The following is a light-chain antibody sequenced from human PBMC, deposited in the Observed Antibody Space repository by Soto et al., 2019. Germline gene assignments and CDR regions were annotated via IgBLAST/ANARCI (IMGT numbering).Light chain of an antibody. CDR2: KAS. Sequence: DIQMTQSPSTLSGSVGDRVTITCRAIQTISSWLAWYQQKPGKAPKLLIYKASTLKSGVPSRFSGSGSGTEFTLTISSLQPDDFATYYCQKYNSAPPKLTFGGGTKVDIK. CDR3: QKYNSAPPKLT. J-gene: IGKJ4*01. V-gene: IGKV1-5*03. CDR1: QTISSW.